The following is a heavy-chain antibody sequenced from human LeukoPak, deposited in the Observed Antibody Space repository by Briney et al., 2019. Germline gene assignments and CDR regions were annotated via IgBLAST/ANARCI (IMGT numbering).Heavy chain of an antibody. CDR1: GSSFSNYW. CDR3: AVLLQRGGY. D-gene: IGHD3-10*01. Sequence: GESLKISCKGSGSSFSNYWIGWVRQMPGKGLEWTGIIYPGDSDTKYSPSFQGQVAISADKSISTAYLQWSSLKASDTAMYYCAVLLQRGGYWGQGTLVTVSS. V-gene: IGHV5-51*01. J-gene: IGHJ4*02. CDR2: IYPGDSDT.